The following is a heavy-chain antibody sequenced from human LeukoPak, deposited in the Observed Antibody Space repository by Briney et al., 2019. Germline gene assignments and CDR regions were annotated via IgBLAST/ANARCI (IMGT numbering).Heavy chain of an antibody. V-gene: IGHV3-23*01. J-gene: IGHJ4*02. D-gene: IGHD5-12*01. Sequence: SGGSLRLSCAASGFTFSTYAMSWVRQAPGKGLEWVSVISGSGSSTYYADSVKGRFTISRDNAKNSLYLQMNSLRAEDTAVYYCARRIVATKHFDYWGQGTLVTVSS. CDR2: ISGSGSST. CDR1: GFTFSTYA. CDR3: ARRIVATKHFDY.